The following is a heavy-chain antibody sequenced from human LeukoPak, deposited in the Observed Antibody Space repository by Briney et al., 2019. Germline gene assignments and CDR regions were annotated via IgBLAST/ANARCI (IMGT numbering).Heavy chain of an antibody. J-gene: IGHJ3*02. D-gene: IGHD3-10*01. V-gene: IGHV3-23*01. Sequence: PGGSLRLSCAASGFTFRTYAMSWVRQAPGKGLEWVSAISGSGGSTYYADSVKGRFTISRDNSKNTLYLQMNSLRAEDTAVYYCAKAFWFGELFDAFDIWGQGTMVTVSS. CDR3: AKAFWFGELFDAFDI. CDR2: ISGSGGST. CDR1: GFTFRTYA.